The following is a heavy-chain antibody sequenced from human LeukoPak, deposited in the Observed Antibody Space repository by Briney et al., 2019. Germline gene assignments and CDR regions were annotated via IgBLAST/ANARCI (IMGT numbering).Heavy chain of an antibody. Sequence: PSETLSLTCTVPGGSISSYYWSWIRQPPGKGLEWNGYIYYSGSTNYNPSLKSRVTISVDTSKNQFSLKLSSVTAADTAVYYCASGGPNYYYGMDVWGQGTTVTVSS. D-gene: IGHD3-16*01. CDR1: GGSISSYY. CDR2: IYYSGST. CDR3: ASGGPNYYYGMDV. V-gene: IGHV4-59*01. J-gene: IGHJ6*02.